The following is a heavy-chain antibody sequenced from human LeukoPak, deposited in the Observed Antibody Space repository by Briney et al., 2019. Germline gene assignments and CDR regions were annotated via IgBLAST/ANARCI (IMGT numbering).Heavy chain of an antibody. CDR2: ISSSGSTI. V-gene: IGHV3-48*03. Sequence: GGSLRLSCAASGFTFSSYEMNWVRQAPGKGLEWVSYISSSGSTIYYADSVKGRFTISRDNAKNSLYLQMNSLRAEDTAVYFCAREGGPSGSNYRDAFDVWGQGTMVTVSS. D-gene: IGHD1-26*01. CDR3: AREGGPSGSNYRDAFDV. J-gene: IGHJ3*01. CDR1: GFTFSSYE.